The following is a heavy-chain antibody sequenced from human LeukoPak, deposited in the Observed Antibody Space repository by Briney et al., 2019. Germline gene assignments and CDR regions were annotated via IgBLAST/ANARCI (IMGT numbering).Heavy chain of an antibody. CDR1: GFTFDDYA. CDR3: AKESTIGAFDI. Sequence: PGRSLRLSCAASGFTFDDYAMHWVRQAPGKGLEWVSGISWNSGSIGYADSVKGRFTISRDNAKNSLYLQMNSLRAEDTALYYCAKESTIGAFDIWGQGTMVTVSS. J-gene: IGHJ3*02. CDR2: ISWNSGSI. V-gene: IGHV3-9*01. D-gene: IGHD1-26*01.